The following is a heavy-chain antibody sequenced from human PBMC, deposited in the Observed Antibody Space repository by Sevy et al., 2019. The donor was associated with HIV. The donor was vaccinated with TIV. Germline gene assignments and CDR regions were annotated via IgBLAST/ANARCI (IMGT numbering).Heavy chain of an antibody. CDR2: ISYDGSNK. Sequence: GGSLRLSCAASGFTFSDYSMHWVRQAPGKGLEWVATISYDGSNKHYADSVKGRFTLSRDNSKNSLFLQMNSLRADDTAVYYCALERLSSNVAEYFQNWGQGTLVTVSS. J-gene: IGHJ1*01. D-gene: IGHD1-1*01. V-gene: IGHV3-30-3*01. CDR1: GFTFSDYS. CDR3: ALERLSSNVAEYFQN.